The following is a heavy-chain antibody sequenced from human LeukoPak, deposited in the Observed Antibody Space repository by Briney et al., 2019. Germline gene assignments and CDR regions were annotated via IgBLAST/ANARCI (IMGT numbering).Heavy chain of an antibody. CDR3: AKGPAMVRGTFDP. D-gene: IGHD3-10*01. CDR1: GFTFSSYA. Sequence: GGSLRLSCATSGFTFSSYAMSWVRQAPGKGLEWVSSISGSGGNTYYADSVKGRFTISRDYSKNTLYLQMNSLRTEETAVYYCAKGPAMVRGTFDPWGQGTLVTVSS. CDR2: ISGSGGNT. J-gene: IGHJ5*02. V-gene: IGHV3-23*01.